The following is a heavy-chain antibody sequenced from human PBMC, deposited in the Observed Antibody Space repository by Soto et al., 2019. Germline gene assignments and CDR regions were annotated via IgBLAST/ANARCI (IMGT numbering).Heavy chain of an antibody. J-gene: IGHJ6*02. V-gene: IGHV4-34*01. CDR1: GGTVNGYY. Sequence: SESLALTCAVYGGTVNGYYWSWIRQPPGKGLEWIGEINHSGSTNYNPSLKSRVTISVDTSKNLFSLKLNSVTAADTAIYYCMRGTKYYYQGMDVWGQRTTVTVSS. CDR2: INHSGST. CDR3: MRGTKYYYQGMDV.